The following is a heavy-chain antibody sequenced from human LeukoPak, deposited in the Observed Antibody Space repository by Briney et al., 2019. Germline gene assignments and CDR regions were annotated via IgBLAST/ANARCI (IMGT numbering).Heavy chain of an antibody. CDR3: GRDSDY. J-gene: IGHJ4*02. Sequence: SETLSLTCAVYGGSFSGYYWSWIRQPPGKGLEWIGEINHSGSTNYNPSLKSRVTVSVDTYKKQFSLMLSSVTAADTTAYYCGRDSDYWGEGSLVTVSS. CDR2: INHSGST. V-gene: IGHV4-34*01. CDR1: GGSFSGYY.